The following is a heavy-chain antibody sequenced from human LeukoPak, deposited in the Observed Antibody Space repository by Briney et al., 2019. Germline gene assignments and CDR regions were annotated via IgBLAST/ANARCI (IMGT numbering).Heavy chain of an antibody. J-gene: IGHJ2*01. D-gene: IGHD1-1*01. V-gene: IGHV3-23*01. CDR1: GFTFSNYA. CDR3: AKKRVITTPDAIDWYFNL. CDR2: LSGSGGAT. Sequence: GGSLRLSCAASGFTFSNYAMAWVRQAPGKGLEWVSILSGSGGATYYADSVKGRFTISRDNSENTLFLQMNNLGAEDTALYYCAKKRVITTPDAIDWYFNLWGRGTLVTVSS.